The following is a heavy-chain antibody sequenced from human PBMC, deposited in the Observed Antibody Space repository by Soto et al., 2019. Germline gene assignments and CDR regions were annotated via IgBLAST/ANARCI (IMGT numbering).Heavy chain of an antibody. J-gene: IGHJ4*02. D-gene: IGHD3-9*01. V-gene: IGHV4-39*01. CDR1: DDSINSDKYY. Sequence: QLQLQESGPGLVKPSETLSLTCSVSDDSINSDKYYWGWIRQPPGQGLEWIGSIYYRGNAYYNPSLQTRVTVSLDKARSQFALRMNSVTAADAAVEFCARLEGLATISYHFDFWGPGALVTVSS. CDR3: ARLEGLATISYHFDF. CDR2: IYYRGNA.